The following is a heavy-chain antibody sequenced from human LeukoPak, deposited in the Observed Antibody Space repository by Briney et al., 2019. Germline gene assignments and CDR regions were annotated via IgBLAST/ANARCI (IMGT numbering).Heavy chain of an antibody. V-gene: IGHV3-21*01. CDR3: ARVRWIQLWAPIDY. CDR2: ISSSTSYI. J-gene: IGHJ4*02. CDR1: GFTFSSYS. D-gene: IGHD5-18*01. Sequence: PGGSLRLSCAASGFTFSSYSMNWIRQAPGKGLEWVSSISSSTSYIYYADSVKGRFTISRDNSKNTLYLQMNSLRAEDTAVYYCARVRWIQLWAPIDYWGQGTLVTVSS.